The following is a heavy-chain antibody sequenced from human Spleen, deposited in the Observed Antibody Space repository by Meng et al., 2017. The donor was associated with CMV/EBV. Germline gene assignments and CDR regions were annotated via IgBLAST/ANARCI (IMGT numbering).Heavy chain of an antibody. V-gene: IGHV1-2*02. Sequence: GYYMHWVRHAPGQGLEWMGWINPHSGGTNYAQKFQGRVTMTRDTSINTAYMELSRLRSDDTAVYYCARGDRDIVVVPAATGYNWFDPWGQGTLVTVSS. CDR3: ARGDRDIVVVPAATGYNWFDP. CDR1: GYY. D-gene: IGHD2-2*01. J-gene: IGHJ5*02. CDR2: INPHSGGT.